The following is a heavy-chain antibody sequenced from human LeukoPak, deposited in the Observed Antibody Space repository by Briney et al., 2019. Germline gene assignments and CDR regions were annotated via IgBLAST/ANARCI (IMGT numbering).Heavy chain of an antibody. CDR3: ARSRGYGYYFDY. J-gene: IGHJ4*02. V-gene: IGHV3-7*01. CDR2: IKQDGSEK. D-gene: IGHD2-15*01. Sequence: GGSLRLSCAASGFTFSNYWMSWVRQAPGKGLEWVANIKQDGSEKYYVDSVKGRFTISRDNAKNSLYLQRNSLRAEDTAVYYCARSRGYGYYFDYWGQGTLVTVSS. CDR1: GFTFSNYW.